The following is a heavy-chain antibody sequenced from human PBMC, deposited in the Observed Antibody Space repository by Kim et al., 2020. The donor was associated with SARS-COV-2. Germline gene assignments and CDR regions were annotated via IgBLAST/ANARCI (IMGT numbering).Heavy chain of an antibody. J-gene: IGHJ6*02. V-gene: IGHV1-58*01. CDR2: IVVGSGNT. Sequence: SVKVSCKASGFTFTSSAVQWVRQARGQRLEWIGWIVVGSGNTNYAQKFQERVTITRDMSTSTAYMELSSLRSEDTAVYYCAAPFYGSGSYLGPSNYYGMDVWGQGTTVTVSS. CDR3: AAPFYGSGSYLGPSNYYGMDV. CDR1: GFTFTSSA. D-gene: IGHD3-10*01.